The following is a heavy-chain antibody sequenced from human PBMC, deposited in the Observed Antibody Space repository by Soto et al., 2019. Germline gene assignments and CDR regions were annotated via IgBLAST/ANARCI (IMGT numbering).Heavy chain of an antibody. D-gene: IGHD4-17*01. Sequence: EVQLVASGGALVQPGGSMRLSCAASGFTVSSNYMSWVRQAPGKGLVWVSVIYSGGSTYYADSVKGRFTISRDNSKNTLDLQMNSQRAEDTAVYYGAKAITTVTTGESAGYYYMHVWGKGPTVTVSS. CDR1: GFTVSSNY. CDR2: IYSGGST. V-gene: IGHV3-66*01. J-gene: IGHJ6*03. CDR3: AKAITTVTTGESAGYYYMHV.